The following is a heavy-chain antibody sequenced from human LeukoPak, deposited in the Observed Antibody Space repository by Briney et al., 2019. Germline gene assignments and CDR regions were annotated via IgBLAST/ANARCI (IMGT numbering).Heavy chain of an antibody. CDR3: ARWRDGYNLGYYFDY. D-gene: IGHD5-24*01. CDR2: INWNGGST. Sequence: GGSLRLSCAASGFTFDDYGMSWVRQAPGKGLEWVSGINWNGGSTGYADSVKGRFTISRDNAKNSLYLQMNSLRAEDTALYYCARWRDGYNLGYYFDYWGQGTLVTVSS. J-gene: IGHJ4*02. CDR1: GFTFDDYG. V-gene: IGHV3-20*04.